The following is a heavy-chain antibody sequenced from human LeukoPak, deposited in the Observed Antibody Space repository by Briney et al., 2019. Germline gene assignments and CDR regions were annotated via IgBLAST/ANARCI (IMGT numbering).Heavy chain of an antibody. CDR1: GYTLNDYY. J-gene: IGHJ4*02. Sequence: ASVKVSCKASGYTLNDYYMHWVRQAPGQGLEWMGRVNPNSGVTNYAQEFQGRVTMTRDTSISTAYMELSRLRYDDTAVYYCARGEWLVHYWGQGTLVTVSS. V-gene: IGHV1-2*06. D-gene: IGHD6-19*01. CDR2: VNPNSGVT. CDR3: ARGEWLVHY.